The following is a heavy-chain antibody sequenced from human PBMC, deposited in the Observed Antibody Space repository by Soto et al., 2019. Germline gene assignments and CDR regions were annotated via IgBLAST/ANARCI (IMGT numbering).Heavy chain of an antibody. CDR2: INPKSGDT. V-gene: IGHV1-2*06. Sequence: QAHLVQSGAGVREPGASVKVSCKASGYTFTANYLHWVRQAPGQGLEWMGRINPKSGDTHYAQIFQDRVTMTRDTTVSTAYMELKRLRSDDTAIYYCVKDREVAYSWFDPWGQGSLVTVSS. CDR1: GYTFTANY. CDR3: VKDREVAYSWFDP. J-gene: IGHJ5*02. D-gene: IGHD3-16*01.